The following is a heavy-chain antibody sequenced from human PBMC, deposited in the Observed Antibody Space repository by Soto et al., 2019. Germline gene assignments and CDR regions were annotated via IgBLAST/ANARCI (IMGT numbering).Heavy chain of an antibody. D-gene: IGHD3-22*01. CDR2: ISGSGGST. J-gene: IGHJ4*02. CDR3: AKVGIPGYDSSGYVKTDYFDY. V-gene: IGHV3-23*01. Sequence: GSLRLSCAASGFTFSSYAMSWVRQAPGKGLEWVSAISGSGGSTYYADSVKGRFTISRDNSKNTLYLQMNSLRAEDTAVYYCAKVGIPGYDSSGYVKTDYFDYWGQGTLVTVSS. CDR1: GFTFSSYA.